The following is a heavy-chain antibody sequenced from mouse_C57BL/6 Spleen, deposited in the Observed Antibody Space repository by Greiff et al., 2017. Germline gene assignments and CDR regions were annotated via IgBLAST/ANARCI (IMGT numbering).Heavy chain of an antibody. Sequence: EVKLMESEGGLVQPGSSMKLSCTASGFTFSDYYMAWVRQVPEKGLEWVANINYDGSSTYYLDSLKSRFIISRDNAKNILYLQMSSLKSEDTATYYCARALYYDYDYAMDYWGQGTSVTVSS. D-gene: IGHD2-4*01. CDR3: ARALYYDYDYAMDY. V-gene: IGHV5-16*01. J-gene: IGHJ4*01. CDR2: INYDGSST. CDR1: GFTFSDYY.